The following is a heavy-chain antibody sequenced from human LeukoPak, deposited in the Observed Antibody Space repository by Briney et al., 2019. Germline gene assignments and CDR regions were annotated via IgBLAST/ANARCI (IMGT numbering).Heavy chain of an antibody. Sequence: ASVKVSCKASGGTFSSYAISWVRQAPGQGLEWMGGIIPIFGTANYAQKFQGRVTITTDESTSTAYMELSSLRSEDTAVYYCGAAATNDAFDIWGQGTMVTVSS. CDR2: IIPIFGTA. J-gene: IGHJ3*02. CDR1: GGTFSSYA. V-gene: IGHV1-69*05. CDR3: GAAATNDAFDI. D-gene: IGHD6-13*01.